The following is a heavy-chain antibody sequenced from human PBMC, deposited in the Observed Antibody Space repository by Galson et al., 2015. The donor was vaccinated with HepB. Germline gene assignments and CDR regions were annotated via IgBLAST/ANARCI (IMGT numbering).Heavy chain of an antibody. Sequence: SLRLSCAASGFTFSNAWMNWVRQAPGKGLEWVGRIKSKTDGGTTDYAAPVKGRFTISRDDSKNTLYLQMNSLKTEDTAVYYCTTDLRPTPYYYDSSGYLMVLWGQGTMVTVFS. V-gene: IGHV3-15*07. CDR3: TTDLRPTPYYYDSSGYLMVL. CDR2: IKSKTDGGTT. J-gene: IGHJ3*01. D-gene: IGHD3-22*01. CDR1: GFTFSNAW.